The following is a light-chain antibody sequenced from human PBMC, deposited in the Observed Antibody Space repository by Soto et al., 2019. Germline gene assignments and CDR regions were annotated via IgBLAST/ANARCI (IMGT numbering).Light chain of an antibody. J-gene: IGKJ1*01. CDR3: QQYNNWLWT. CDR1: QSVSSN. Sequence: EIRMSQSPSTLSVSTGERATLSCRASQSVSSNLAWYQQKPGQAPRLLIYGASTRATGIPARFSGSGSGTEFTLTISSLQSEDFAVYYCQQYNNWLWTFGQGTKVDIK. CDR2: GAS. V-gene: IGKV3-15*01.